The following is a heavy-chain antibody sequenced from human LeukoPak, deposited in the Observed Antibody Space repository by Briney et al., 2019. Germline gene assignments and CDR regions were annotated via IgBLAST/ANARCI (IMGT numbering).Heavy chain of an antibody. J-gene: IGHJ6*03. CDR2: IYTSGST. D-gene: IGHD3-3*01. CDR1: GGSISSYY. Sequence: SETLSLTCTVSGGSISSYYWSRIRQPAGKGLEWIGRIYTSGSTNYNPSLKSRVTMSVDTSKNQFSLKLSSVTAADTAVYYCARDFLEWLFPGNYCYYMDVWGKGTTVTVSS. CDR3: ARDFLEWLFPGNYCYYMDV. V-gene: IGHV4-4*07.